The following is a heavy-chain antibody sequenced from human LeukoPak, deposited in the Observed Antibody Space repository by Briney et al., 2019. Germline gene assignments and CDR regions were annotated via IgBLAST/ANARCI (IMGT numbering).Heavy chain of an antibody. CDR2: IHYSGST. D-gene: IGHD1-26*01. J-gene: IGHJ6*02. CDR3: ARTSGSYFYYYGMDV. Sequence: SETLSLTCTVSGGSVSGGSYYWSWIRQPPGKGLEWIGYIHYSGSTNYNPSLKSRVTISVDTSKNQFSLKLSSVAAADTAVYYCARTSGSYFYYYGMDVWGQGTTVTVSS. V-gene: IGHV4-61*01. CDR1: GGSVSGGSYY.